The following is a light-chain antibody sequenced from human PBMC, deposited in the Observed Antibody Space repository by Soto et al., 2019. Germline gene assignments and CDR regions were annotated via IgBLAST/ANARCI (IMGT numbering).Light chain of an antibody. Sequence: EIVLTQSPATLSLSPGERATLSCRASQSISGYLAWCQQKPGQAPRLLIYDASNRATGIPARFSGSGSETDFTLTISSLEPEDFAVYYCQQRSNWPHSITFGQGTRLEIK. V-gene: IGKV3-11*01. CDR1: QSISGY. CDR3: QQRSNWPHSIT. J-gene: IGKJ5*01. CDR2: DAS.